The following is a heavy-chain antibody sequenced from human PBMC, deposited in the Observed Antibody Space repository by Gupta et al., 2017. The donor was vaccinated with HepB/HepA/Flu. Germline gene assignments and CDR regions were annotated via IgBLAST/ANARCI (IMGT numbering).Heavy chain of an antibody. CDR2: IWYDGSNK. D-gene: IGHD3-10*01. Sequence: QVQLVESGGGVVQPGRSLRLSCAASGFTFRSYGMHWGRQAPGKGLEWVAVIWYDGSNKYYADSVKGRFTISRDNSKNTLYLQMNSLRAEDTAVYYCARGAYYGSTTSFFDYWGQGTLVTVSS. J-gene: IGHJ4*02. V-gene: IGHV3-33*01. CDR1: GFTFRSYG. CDR3: ARGAYYGSTTSFFDY.